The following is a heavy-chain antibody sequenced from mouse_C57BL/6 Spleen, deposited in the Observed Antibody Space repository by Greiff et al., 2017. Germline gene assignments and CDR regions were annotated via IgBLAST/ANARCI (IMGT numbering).Heavy chain of an antibody. Sequence: EVKLVESGGGLVKPGGSLKLSCAASGFTFSSYAMSWVRQTPEKRLEWVATISDGGSYTYYPDNVKGRFTISRDNAKNNLYLQMSHLKSEDTAMYYCARDGRTGTGYFDYWGQGTTLTVSS. D-gene: IGHD4-1*01. CDR3: ARDGRTGTGYFDY. CDR2: ISDGGSYT. V-gene: IGHV5-4*01. J-gene: IGHJ2*01. CDR1: GFTFSSYA.